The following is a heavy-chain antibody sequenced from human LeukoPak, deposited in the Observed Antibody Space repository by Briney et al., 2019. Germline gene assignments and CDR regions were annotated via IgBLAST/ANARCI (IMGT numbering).Heavy chain of an antibody. J-gene: IGHJ4*02. CDR3: ARAVKDSGSYLNFDY. CDR2: IYYSGST. D-gene: IGHD1-26*01. V-gene: IGHV4-59*01. Sequence: SETLSLTCTVSGGSISSYYWSWIRQPPGKGLEWIGYIYYSGSTNYNPSLKSRVTISVDTSKNQFSLKLSSVTAADTAVYYCARAVKDSGSYLNFDYWGQGTLVTVSS. CDR1: GGSISSYY.